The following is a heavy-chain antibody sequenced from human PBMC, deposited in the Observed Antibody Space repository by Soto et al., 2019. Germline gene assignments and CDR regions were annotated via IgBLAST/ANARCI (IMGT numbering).Heavy chain of an antibody. CDR1: GGSISSGGYY. CDR3: ASWDRTIFDY. V-gene: IGHV4-31*02. Sequence: SETLSLTCTVSGGSISSGGYYWSWIRQHPGKGLEWIGYIYYSGSTYYNPSLKSRVTISVDTSKNQFSLKLSSVTAADTAVYYCASWDRTIFDYWGQGTLVTVSS. D-gene: IGHD3-3*01. CDR2: IYYSGST. J-gene: IGHJ4*02.